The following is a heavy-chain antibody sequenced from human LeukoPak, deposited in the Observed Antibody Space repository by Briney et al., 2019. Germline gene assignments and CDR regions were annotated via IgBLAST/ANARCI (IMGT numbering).Heavy chain of an antibody. D-gene: IGHD3-22*01. Sequence: SETLSLTCTVSGGSSSSYYWSWIRQPPGKGLEWIGYIHYSGSTNYNPSLKSRVSILVDTSKNQFSLRLSSVTAADTAVYYCARGSYDSSGYFGYWGQGTLVTVSS. J-gene: IGHJ4*02. CDR3: ARGSYDSSGYFGY. V-gene: IGHV4-59*01. CDR2: IHYSGST. CDR1: GGSSSSYY.